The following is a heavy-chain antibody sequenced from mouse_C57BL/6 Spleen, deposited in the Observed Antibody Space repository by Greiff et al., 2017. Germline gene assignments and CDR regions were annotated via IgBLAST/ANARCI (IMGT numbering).Heavy chain of an antibody. D-gene: IGHD1-1*01. J-gene: IGHJ1*03. V-gene: IGHV1-72*01. Sequence: QVHVKQPGAELVKPGASVKLSCKASGYTFTSYWMHWVKQRPGRGLEWIGRIDPNSGGTKYNEKFKSKATLTVDKPSSTAYMQLSSLTSEDSAVYYCARDYGSSWDWYFDVWGTGTTVTVSS. CDR1: GYTFTSYW. CDR2: IDPNSGGT. CDR3: ARDYGSSWDWYFDV.